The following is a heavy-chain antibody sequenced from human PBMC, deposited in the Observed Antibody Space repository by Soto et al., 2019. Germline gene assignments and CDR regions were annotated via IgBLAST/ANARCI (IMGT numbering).Heavy chain of an antibody. D-gene: IGHD5-12*01. CDR2: ISGSGGST. CDR1: GFTFSSYA. Sequence: GGSLRLSCAASGFTFSSYAMSWVRQAPGKGLEWVSAISGSGGSTYYADSVKGRFTISRDNSKNTLYLQMNSRRAEDTAVYYWAKPSGYDFWFAPWGQGTLVTVSS. CDR3: AKPSGYDFWFAP. V-gene: IGHV3-23*01. J-gene: IGHJ5*02.